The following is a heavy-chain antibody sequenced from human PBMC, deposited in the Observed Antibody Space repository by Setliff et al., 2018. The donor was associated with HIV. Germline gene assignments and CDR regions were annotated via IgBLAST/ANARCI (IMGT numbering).Heavy chain of an antibody. CDR1: NYSISSAYY. D-gene: IGHD6-19*01. V-gene: IGHV4-38-2*01. Sequence: PSETLSLTCAVSNYSISSAYYWGWIRHPPGKGLEWIGSIYHSGGTYYNPSLKSRVTISVDTSKNQFSLKLSSVTAADTAVYYCARRPAGAVAGGYGMDVWGQGTTVTVSS. CDR2: IYHSGGT. CDR3: ARRPAGAVAGGYGMDV. J-gene: IGHJ6*02.